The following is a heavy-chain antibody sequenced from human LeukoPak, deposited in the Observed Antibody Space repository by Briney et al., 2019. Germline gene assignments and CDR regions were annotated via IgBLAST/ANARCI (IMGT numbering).Heavy chain of an antibody. CDR2: ISYDGSNK. CDR3: ATDHGFHYGAYFDY. D-gene: IGHD4-17*01. CDR1: GFTFSSFG. V-gene: IGHV3-30*03. J-gene: IGHJ4*02. Sequence: PGGSLRLSCAASGFTFSSFGMHWVRQAPGKGLEWVAVISYDGSNKYSADSVKGRFTISRDNSKNTLYLQMNSLRVEGTAVYYCATDHGFHYGAYFDYWGQGTLVTVSS.